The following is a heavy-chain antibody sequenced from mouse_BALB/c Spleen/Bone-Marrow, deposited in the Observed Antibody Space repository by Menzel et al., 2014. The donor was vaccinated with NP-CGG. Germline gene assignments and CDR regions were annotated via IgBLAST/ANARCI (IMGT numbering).Heavy chain of an antibody. Sequence: EVQRVESGPEVVKPGASVKISCKTSGYTFXEYTMHWVKQSHGKSLEWIGGINPNNGGTTYNQKFKGKATLTVDKSSSTAYMELRSLTSEDSAVYYCARSYGYERSWFAYWGQGTLVTVSA. J-gene: IGHJ3*01. D-gene: IGHD2-2*01. CDR1: GYTFXEYT. CDR3: ARSYGYERSWFAY. CDR2: INPNNGGT. V-gene: IGHV1-18*01.